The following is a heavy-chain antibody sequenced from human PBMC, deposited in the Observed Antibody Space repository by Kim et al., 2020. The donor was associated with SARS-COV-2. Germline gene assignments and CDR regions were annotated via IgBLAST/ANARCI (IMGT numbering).Heavy chain of an antibody. V-gene: IGHV1-69*04. J-gene: IGHJ4*02. Sequence: SVKVSCKASGGTFSSYAISWVRQAPGQGLEWMGRIIPILGIANYAQKFQGRVTITADKSTSTAYMELSSLRSEDTAVYYCARDDIVVVPAAGEGGTTPSDYWGQGTLVTVSS. D-gene: IGHD2-2*01. CDR2: IIPILGIA. CDR3: ARDDIVVVPAAGEGGTTPSDY. CDR1: GGTFSSYA.